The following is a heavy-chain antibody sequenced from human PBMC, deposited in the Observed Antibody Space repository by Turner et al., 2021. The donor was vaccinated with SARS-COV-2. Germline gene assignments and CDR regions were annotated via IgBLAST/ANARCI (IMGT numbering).Heavy chain of an antibody. CDR1: GFTFSSYA. CDR2: ISYDGSNK. D-gene: IGHD3-22*01. V-gene: IGHV3-30-3*01. Sequence: QVQLVESGGGVVQPGRSLRLSCAASGFTFSSYAMHWVRQAPGKGLEWVAVISYDGSNKYYADSVKGRFTISRDNSKNTLYLQMNSLRAEDTAVYYCARDHYYDSSGYTLDAFDIWGQGTMVTISS. J-gene: IGHJ3*02. CDR3: ARDHYYDSSGYTLDAFDI.